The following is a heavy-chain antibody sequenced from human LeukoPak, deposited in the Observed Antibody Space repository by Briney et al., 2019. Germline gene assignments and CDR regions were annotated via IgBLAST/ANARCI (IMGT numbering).Heavy chain of an antibody. CDR2: ISSSSSYI. Sequence: GSLRLSCAASGFSFSSYNMNWVRQAPGKGLEWVSSISSSSSYIYYADSVKGRFTISRDNAKNSLYLQMNSLRAEDTAVYYCARDNPLGAFDIWGQGTMVTVSS. J-gene: IGHJ3*02. CDR1: GFSFSSYN. V-gene: IGHV3-21*01. CDR3: ARDNPLGAFDI. D-gene: IGHD1-14*01.